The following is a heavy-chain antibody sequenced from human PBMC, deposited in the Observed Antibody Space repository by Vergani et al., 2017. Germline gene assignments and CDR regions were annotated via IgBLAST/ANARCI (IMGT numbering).Heavy chain of an antibody. J-gene: IGHJ4*02. Sequence: QVQLVQSGAEVKKPGASVKVSCKASGYTFTSYGISWVRQAPGQGLEWMGWISAYNGNTNYAQKLQGRVTMTTYTSTSTAYMELRSLRSDDTAVYYCARDQPVMVRGVIIALDYWGQGTLVTVSS. CDR3: ARDQPVMVRGVIIALDY. D-gene: IGHD3-10*01. CDR1: GYTFTSYG. V-gene: IGHV1-18*01. CDR2: ISAYNGNT.